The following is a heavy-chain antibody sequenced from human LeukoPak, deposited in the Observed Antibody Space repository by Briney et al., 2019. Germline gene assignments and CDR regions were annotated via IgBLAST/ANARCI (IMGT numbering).Heavy chain of an antibody. Sequence: SETLSLTCTVSGGSISSSSYYWGWIRQPPGKGLEWIGSIYYSGSTYYNPSLKSRVTISVDTSKNQFSLKLSSVTAADTAVYYCATYGSLQLDYGMDVWGQGTTVTVSS. V-gene: IGHV4-39*07. J-gene: IGHJ6*02. CDR3: ATYGSLQLDYGMDV. D-gene: IGHD3-10*01. CDR1: GGSISSSSYY. CDR2: IYYSGST.